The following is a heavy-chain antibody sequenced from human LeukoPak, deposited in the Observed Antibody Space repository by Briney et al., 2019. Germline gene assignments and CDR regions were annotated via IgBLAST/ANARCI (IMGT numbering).Heavy chain of an antibody. CDR2: IAYDGGEK. J-gene: IGHJ4*02. D-gene: IGHD5-18*01. Sequence: PGGSLRLSCAASGFTFSNYVMHWVRQAPGKGLEWVALIAYDGGEKYYADSVKGRFTISRDNSKNTLYLQMNSLRAEDTAMFYCARARGDSSPASRSFDYWGQGALVTVSS. V-gene: IGHV3-30-3*01. CDR3: ARARGDSSPASRSFDY. CDR1: GFTFSNYV.